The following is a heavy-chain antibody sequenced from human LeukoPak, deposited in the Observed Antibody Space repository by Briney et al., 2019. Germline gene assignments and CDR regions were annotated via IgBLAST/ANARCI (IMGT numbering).Heavy chain of an antibody. Sequence: GGSLRLSCAASGFTFSSYAMSWVRQAPGKGLEWVSAISSSGGSTYYADSVKGRFTISRDNSKNTLYLQMNSLRAEDTAVYYCASSLKSFLTTTPSDYWGQGTLVTVSS. CDR3: ASSLKSFLTTTPSDY. D-gene: IGHD4-11*01. CDR2: ISSSGGST. V-gene: IGHV3-23*01. J-gene: IGHJ4*02. CDR1: GFTFSSYA.